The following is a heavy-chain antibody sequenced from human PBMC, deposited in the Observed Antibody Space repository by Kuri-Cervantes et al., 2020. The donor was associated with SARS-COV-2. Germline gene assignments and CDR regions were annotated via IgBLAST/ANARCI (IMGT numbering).Heavy chain of an antibody. D-gene: IGHD3-3*01. V-gene: IGHV4-34*01. CDR1: GGSFSGYY. CDR2: INHSGST. J-gene: IGHJ6*02. CDR3: ARGSYDFWSGYYYYYGMDV. Sequence: SETLSLTCAVYGGSFSGYYWSWIRQPPGKGLEWIGEINHSGSTNYNPSLKSRVTISVDTSKNQFSPKLNSVTAADTAVYYCARGSYDFWSGYYYYYGMDVWGQGTTVTVSS.